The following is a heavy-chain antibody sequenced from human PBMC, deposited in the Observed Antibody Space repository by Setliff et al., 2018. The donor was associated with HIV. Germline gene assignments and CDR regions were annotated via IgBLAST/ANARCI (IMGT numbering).Heavy chain of an antibody. CDR1: GGSISRYY. Sequence: PSETLSLTCTVSGGSISRYYWSWIRQPAGKGLEWIGRIYPSGNINYNPSLKSRLTMSIDTSKNQFSLKLSSVTATDTAVYYCARDAGPHYGSGPPLEYWGQGIQVTVS. CDR3: ARDAGPHYGSGPPLEY. D-gene: IGHD3-10*01. V-gene: IGHV4-4*07. CDR2: IYPSGNI. J-gene: IGHJ4*02.